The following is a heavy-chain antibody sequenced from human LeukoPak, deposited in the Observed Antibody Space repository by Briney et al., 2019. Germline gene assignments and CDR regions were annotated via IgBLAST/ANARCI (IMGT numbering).Heavy chain of an antibody. CDR1: GFTVSSNY. J-gene: IGHJ4*02. CDR2: IYSDGGT. D-gene: IGHD6-19*01. V-gene: IGHV3-66*01. CDR3: ASSGSSGWAFDY. Sequence: VGSLRLSCAASGFTVSSNYMSWVRQAPGKGLEWVSVIYSDGGTYYADSVKGRFTISRDNSQNTLYLQMNGLRAEDTAVYYCASSGSSGWAFDYWGQGTLVTVYS.